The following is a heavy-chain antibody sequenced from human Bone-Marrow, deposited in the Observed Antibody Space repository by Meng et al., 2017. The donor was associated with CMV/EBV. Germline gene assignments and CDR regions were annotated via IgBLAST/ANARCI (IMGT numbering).Heavy chain of an antibody. Sequence: GESLKISCAASGFTFSSYDMHWVRQATGKGLEWVSAIGTAGDTYYPGSVKGQFTISRDNAKNSLYLQMNSLRAEDTALYHCARDIRAFDIWGQGTMVTVSS. CDR3: ARDIRAFDI. CDR1: GFTFSSYD. V-gene: IGHV3-13*01. CDR2: IGTAGDT. J-gene: IGHJ3*02.